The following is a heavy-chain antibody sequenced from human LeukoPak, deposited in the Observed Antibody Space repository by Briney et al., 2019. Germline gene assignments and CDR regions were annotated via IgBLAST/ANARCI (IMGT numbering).Heavy chain of an antibody. V-gene: IGHV3-30-3*01. CDR3: AREAAPNWFDP. Sequence: VAVISYDGSNKYYADSVKGRFTISRDNSKNTLYLQMNSLRAEDTAEYYCAREAAPNWFDPWGQGTLVTVSS. CDR2: ISYDGSNK. J-gene: IGHJ5*02.